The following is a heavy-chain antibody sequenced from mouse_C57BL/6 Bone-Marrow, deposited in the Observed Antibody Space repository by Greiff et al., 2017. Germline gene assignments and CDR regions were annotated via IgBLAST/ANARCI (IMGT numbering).Heavy chain of an antibody. J-gene: IGHJ1*03. V-gene: IGHV1-62-2*01. CDR3: ARREGDYGSSLYFDV. CDR2: FYPGSGSI. CDR1: GYTFTEYT. D-gene: IGHD1-1*01. Sequence: VKLMESGAELVKPGASVKLSCKASGYTFTEYTIHWVKQRSGQGLEWIGWFYPGSGSIKYNEKFKDKATLTADKSSSTVYMELSRLTSEDSAVYFCARREGDYGSSLYFDVWGTGTTVTVSS.